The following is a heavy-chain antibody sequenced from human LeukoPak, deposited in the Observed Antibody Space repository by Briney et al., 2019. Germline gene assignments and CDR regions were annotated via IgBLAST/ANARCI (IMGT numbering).Heavy chain of an antibody. CDR2: ISYSGSN. Sequence: PSETLSLTCTVSGGSISRSSYYWVWIRQPPGRGLEWIGSISYSGSNYYNPSLKSRVTISVDTSKNQFSLNLRSVTAAHTAVYYCARRSANWGSKAFDYWGEGTLVTVSS. D-gene: IGHD7-27*01. CDR3: ARRSANWGSKAFDY. CDR1: GGSISRSSYY. V-gene: IGHV4-39*01. J-gene: IGHJ4*02.